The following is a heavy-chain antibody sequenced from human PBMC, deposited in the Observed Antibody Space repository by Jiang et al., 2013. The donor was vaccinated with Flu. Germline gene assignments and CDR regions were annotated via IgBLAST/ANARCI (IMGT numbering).Heavy chain of an antibody. CDR2: IYPGDSDT. V-gene: IGHV5-51*01. Sequence: SLKISCKGSGYSFTSYWIGWVRQMPGKGLEWMGIIYPGDSDTRYSPSFQGQVTISADKSISTAYLQWSSLKASDTAMYYCARHGGLRFLEWTKIPYYYYGMDVWGQGTTVTVSS. CDR3: ARHGGLRFLEWTKIPYYYYGMDV. D-gene: IGHD3-3*01. CDR1: GYSFTSYW. J-gene: IGHJ6*02.